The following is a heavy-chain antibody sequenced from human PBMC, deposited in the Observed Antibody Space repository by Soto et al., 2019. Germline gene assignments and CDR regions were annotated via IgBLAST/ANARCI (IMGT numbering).Heavy chain of an antibody. CDR2: IYYSGST. Sequence: SETLSLTCTVSGGSISSSSYYWGWIRQPPGKGLEWIGSIYYSGSTYYNPSLKSRVTISVDTSKNQFSLKLSSVTAADTAVYYCASSGLWFGELLYGDAFDICGQGTMVTVSS. D-gene: IGHD3-10*01. CDR1: GGSISSSSYY. J-gene: IGHJ3*02. V-gene: IGHV4-39*01. CDR3: ASSGLWFGELLYGDAFDI.